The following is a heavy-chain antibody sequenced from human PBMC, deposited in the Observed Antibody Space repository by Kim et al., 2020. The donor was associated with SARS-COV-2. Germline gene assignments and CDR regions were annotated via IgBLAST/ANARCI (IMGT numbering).Heavy chain of an antibody. CDR2: ISYDGSNK. J-gene: IGHJ6*03. Sequence: GGSLRLSCAASGFTFSSYAMHWVRQAPGKGLEWVAVISYDGSNKYYADSVKGRFTISRDNSKNTLYLQMNSLRAEDTAVYYCAYGSGSYLYYYYYYYMDV. D-gene: IGHD3-10*01. V-gene: IGHV3-30-3*01. CDR1: GFTFSSYA. CDR3: AYGSGSYLYYYYYYYMDV.